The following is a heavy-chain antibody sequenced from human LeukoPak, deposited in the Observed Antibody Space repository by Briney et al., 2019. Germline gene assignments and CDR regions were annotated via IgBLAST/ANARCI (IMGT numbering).Heavy chain of an antibody. J-gene: IGHJ3*02. CDR3: ARGRASSTSPYAFDI. D-gene: IGHD2-2*01. CDR2: IIPIFGTA. CDR1: GGTFSSYA. V-gene: IGHV1-69*01. Sequence: GSSVKVSCKASGGTFSSYAIIWVRQAPGQGLEWMGGIIPIFGTANYAQKFQGRVTITADESTSTAYMELSSLRSEDTAVYYCARGRASSTSPYAFDIWGQGTMVTVSS.